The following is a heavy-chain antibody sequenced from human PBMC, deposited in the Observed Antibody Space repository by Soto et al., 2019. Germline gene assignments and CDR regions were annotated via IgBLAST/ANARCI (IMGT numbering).Heavy chain of an antibody. V-gene: IGHV4-31*03. D-gene: IGHD3-10*01. CDR3: ASARGDTGYYYAMDV. CDR2: IYYSGST. J-gene: IGHJ6*02. CDR1: GGSIRSGGYY. Sequence: SETLSLTCTFSGGSIRSGGYYWSWIRQHPGKGLEWIGYIYYSGSTYYNPSLKSRVTISVDTPENQFSLKLSSVTAADTAVYYCASARGDTGYYYAMDVWGQGTTVTVSS.